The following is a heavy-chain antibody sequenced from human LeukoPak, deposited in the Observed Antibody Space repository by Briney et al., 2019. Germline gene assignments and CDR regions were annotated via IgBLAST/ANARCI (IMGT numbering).Heavy chain of an antibody. Sequence: GASVKVSCKASGYTFTGYYMHWVRQAPGQGLEWMGRINPNSGGTNYAQKFQGRVTMTRDTSISIAYMELSRLRSDDTAVYYCARPHTVLYNWFDPWGQGTLVTVSS. V-gene: IGHV1-2*06. CDR2: INPNSGGT. CDR1: GYTFTGYY. D-gene: IGHD4-11*01. CDR3: ARPHTVLYNWFDP. J-gene: IGHJ5*02.